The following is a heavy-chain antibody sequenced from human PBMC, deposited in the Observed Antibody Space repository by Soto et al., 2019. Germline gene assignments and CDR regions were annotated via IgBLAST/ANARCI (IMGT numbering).Heavy chain of an antibody. CDR1: GGSITNDGYY. D-gene: IGHD5-12*01. J-gene: IGHJ4*02. Sequence: SETLSLTCTVSGGSITNDGYYWSWIRQPPGEGLEWIGYIYYSGSTYYNLSLKSRVTISVDTSENHFSLMLTSVTAADTAVYYCARYSGYDYLDYRGQGTVVTVSS. CDR3: ARYSGYDYLDY. V-gene: IGHV4-31*03. CDR2: IYYSGST.